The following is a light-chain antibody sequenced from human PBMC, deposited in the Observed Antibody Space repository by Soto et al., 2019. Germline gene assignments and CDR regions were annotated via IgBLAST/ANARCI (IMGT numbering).Light chain of an antibody. CDR2: GAS. V-gene: IGKV3-20*01. CDR1: ESVTSS. CDR3: QQYGYSPIT. J-gene: IGKJ5*01. Sequence: EMLMTQSPATLSVSPGDRATLSCRASESVTSSLAWYQQKPGQAPRLLIYGASNRATGIPDRFSGSGSGTDFTLTISRLEPEDFALYYCQQYGYSPITFGQGTRLEIK.